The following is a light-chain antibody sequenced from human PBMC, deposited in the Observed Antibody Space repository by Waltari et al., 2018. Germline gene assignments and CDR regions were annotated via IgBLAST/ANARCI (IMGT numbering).Light chain of an antibody. CDR3: QQYGSSPGM. CDR1: QSVSSSY. V-gene: IGKV3-20*01. Sequence: EIVLTQSPGTLSLSPGERATLSCRASQSVSSSYLAWYQQKPAQTPRLLIYGTSNRATGIPDRFSGSGSETDFTLTVSRLEPEDFAVYYCQQYGSSPGMFGQGTKVEIK. J-gene: IGKJ1*01. CDR2: GTS.